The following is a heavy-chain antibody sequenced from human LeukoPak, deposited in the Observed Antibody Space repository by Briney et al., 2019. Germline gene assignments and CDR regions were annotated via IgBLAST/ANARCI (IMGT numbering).Heavy chain of an antibody. D-gene: IGHD4-11*01. Sequence: PSETLSLTCTVSGGSISSDYWTWIRQPPGKGLEWIGYIYYSGSTNYNPSLKSRVTMSVDTSKIQFSLKLSSMTAADTAVYCCARMYSNYFDYWGQGTLVTVSS. V-gene: IGHV4-59*01. CDR3: ARMYSNYFDY. CDR1: GGSISSDY. J-gene: IGHJ4*02. CDR2: IYYSGST.